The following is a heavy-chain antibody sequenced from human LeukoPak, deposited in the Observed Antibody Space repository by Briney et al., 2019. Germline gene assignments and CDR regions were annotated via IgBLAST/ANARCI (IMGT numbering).Heavy chain of an antibody. CDR1: GYSISTGYY. Sequence: SETLSLTCSDSGYSISTGYYWVWKRQSPGKGLERIGSIYRSGSTNYNPSLKSRVTISVDTSNNQFSLKVSSVTAANTAVYYCARGDCSSTICYSPMDVWGKGTTVTVSS. V-gene: IGHV4-38-2*02. CDR3: ARGDCSSTICYSPMDV. D-gene: IGHD2-2*01. J-gene: IGHJ6*03. CDR2: IYRSGST.